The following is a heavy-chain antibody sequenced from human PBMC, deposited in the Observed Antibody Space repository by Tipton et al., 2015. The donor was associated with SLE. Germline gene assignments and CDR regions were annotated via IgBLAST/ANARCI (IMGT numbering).Heavy chain of an antibody. CDR3: AKAPSGVGATFGAFDI. Sequence: QLVQSGGGVVQPGRSLRLSCAASGFTFSSYAMHWVRQAPGKGLEWVAVISYDGTNKYYADSVKGRFTISRDNSKNTLYLQMNSLRAEDTAVYYCAKAPSGVGATFGAFDIWGQGTMVTVSS. J-gene: IGHJ3*02. CDR1: GFTFSSYA. CDR2: ISYDGTNK. V-gene: IGHV3-30*04. D-gene: IGHD1-26*01.